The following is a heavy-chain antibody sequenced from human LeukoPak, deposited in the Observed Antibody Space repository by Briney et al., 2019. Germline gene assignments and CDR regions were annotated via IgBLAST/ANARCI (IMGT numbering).Heavy chain of an antibody. D-gene: IGHD3-22*01. CDR1: GFTFSEYS. Sequence: GGSLRLSCSASGFTFSEYSMAWVRQTPGKGLEWVSVIYSGGSTYYADSVKGRFTISRDNSKNTLYLQMNSLRAEDTAVYYCARDRGSSGLNFDYWGQGTLVTVSS. CDR3: ARDRGSSGLNFDY. J-gene: IGHJ4*02. CDR2: IYSGGST. V-gene: IGHV3-53*01.